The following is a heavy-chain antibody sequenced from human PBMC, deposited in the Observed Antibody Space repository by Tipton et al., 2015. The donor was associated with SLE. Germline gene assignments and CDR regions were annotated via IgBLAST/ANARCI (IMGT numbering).Heavy chain of an antibody. CDR2: IYSGGST. CDR1: GFTFSSYA. D-gene: IGHD3-16*01. Sequence: SLRLSCAASGFTFSSYAMSWVRQAPGKGLEWVSVIYSGGSTYYADSVKGRSTISRDNSKNTLYLQMNSLRAEDTAVYYCAKEKITFGGVDYWGQGTLVTVSS. V-gene: IGHV3-23*03. J-gene: IGHJ4*02. CDR3: AKEKITFGGVDY.